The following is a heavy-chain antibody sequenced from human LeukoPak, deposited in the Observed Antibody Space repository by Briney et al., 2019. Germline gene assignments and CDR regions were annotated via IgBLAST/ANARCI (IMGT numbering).Heavy chain of an antibody. CDR1: GFTFSSYG. J-gene: IGHJ6*03. V-gene: IGHV3-30*03. CDR2: ISYDGSNK. CDR3: ARGTTVTTYYYYYMDV. Sequence: GGSLRLSCAASGFTFSSYGMHWVRQAPGKGLEWVAVISYDGSNKYYVDSVKGRFTISRDNAKNSLYLQMNSLRAEDTAVYYCARGTTVTTYYYYYMDVWGKGTTVTVSS. D-gene: IGHD4-17*01.